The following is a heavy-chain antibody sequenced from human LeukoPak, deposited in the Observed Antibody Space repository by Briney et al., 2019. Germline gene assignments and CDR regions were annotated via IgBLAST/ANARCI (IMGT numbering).Heavy chain of an antibody. D-gene: IGHD2-8*01. CDR2: IIPIFGTA. CDR1: GGTFSSYA. V-gene: IGHV1-69*05. J-gene: IGHJ4*02. Sequence: SVKVSCKASGGTFSSYAISWVRQAPGQGLEWIGGIIPIFGTANYAQKFQGRVTITTDESTSTAYMELSSLRSEDTAVYYCAGGGASYCTNGVCCNYGFDYWGQGTLVTVSS. CDR3: AGGGASYCTNGVCCNYGFDY.